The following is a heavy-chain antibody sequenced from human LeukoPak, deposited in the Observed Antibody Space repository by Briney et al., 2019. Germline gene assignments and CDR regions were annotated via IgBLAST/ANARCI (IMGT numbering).Heavy chain of an antibody. CDR2: IAASSGST. J-gene: IGHJ1*01. D-gene: IGHD6-13*01. V-gene: IGHV3-23*01. Sequence: GGSLRLSCAASGFTFRNYAMNWVRQAPGKGLEWVSSIAASSGSTYYADSVKGRFTISRDNSKNTLYLQMDSLRGDDTAVYYCAKTHLTSAAGSDFHHWGQGTLVTVSS. CDR1: GFTFRNYA. CDR3: AKTHLTSAAGSDFHH.